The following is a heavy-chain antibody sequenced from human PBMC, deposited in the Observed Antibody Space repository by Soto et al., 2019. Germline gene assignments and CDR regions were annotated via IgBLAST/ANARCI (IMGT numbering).Heavy chain of an antibody. D-gene: IGHD6-6*01. J-gene: IGHJ6*02. CDR2: KNPNSVNT. CDR1: GCTFTSYD. V-gene: IGHV1-8*01. Sequence: ASVKVSCQASGCTFTSYDINWVRPATGEGLQRMGWKNPNSVNTDYAQKFQGRVTMTRNTSISTAYMELSSLRSEDTAVYYCAREAAAPYYYYGMDVWGQGTTVTVSS. CDR3: AREAAAPYYYYGMDV.